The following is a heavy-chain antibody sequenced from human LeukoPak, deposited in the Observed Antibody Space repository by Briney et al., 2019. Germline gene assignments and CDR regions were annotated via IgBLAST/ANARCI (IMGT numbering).Heavy chain of an antibody. D-gene: IGHD1-14*01. J-gene: IGHJ5*02. V-gene: IGHV1-2*07. Sequence: ASVKVSCKASGHTFGDHYMHWVRQAPGPGLEWMGWINPNSGGTKYAHRFQGRVTMTRDTSISTAYMELRRLRSDDTAVYYCARVLLRTGIPEGFDPWGQGTLVTVSS. CDR2: INPNSGGT. CDR3: ARVLLRTGIPEGFDP. CDR1: GHTFGDHY.